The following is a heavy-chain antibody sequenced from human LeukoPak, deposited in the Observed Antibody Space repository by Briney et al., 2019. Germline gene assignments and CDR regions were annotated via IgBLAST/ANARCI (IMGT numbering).Heavy chain of an antibody. J-gene: IGHJ3*02. V-gene: IGHV4-39*07. Sequence: SETLSLTCTVSGGSISSRSYYWGWIRQPPGKGLEWIESIYYSGSTYYNPSLKSRVTISVDTSKNQFSLKLSSVTAADTAVYYCARENYYDSSGYNAFDIWGQGTMVTVSS. CDR1: GGSISSRSYY. D-gene: IGHD3-22*01. CDR3: ARENYYDSSGYNAFDI. CDR2: IYYSGST.